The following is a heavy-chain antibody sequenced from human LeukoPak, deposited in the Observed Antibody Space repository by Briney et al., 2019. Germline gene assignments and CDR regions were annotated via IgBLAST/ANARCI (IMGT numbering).Heavy chain of an antibody. CDR2: IYTSGST. V-gene: IGHV4-4*07. D-gene: IGHD3-9*01. J-gene: IGHJ4*02. CDR1: GGSISSYY. Sequence: SETLSLTCTVSGGSISSYYWSWIRQPAGKGLEWIGRIYTSGSTNYNPSLKSRVTMSVGTSKNQFSLKLSSVTAADTAVYYCARDSHYDILTGYFHFDYWGQGTLATVSS. CDR3: ARDSHYDILTGYFHFDY.